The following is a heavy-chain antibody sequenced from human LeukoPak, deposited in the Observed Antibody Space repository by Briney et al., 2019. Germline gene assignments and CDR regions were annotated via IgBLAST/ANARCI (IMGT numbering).Heavy chain of an antibody. J-gene: IGHJ3*02. V-gene: IGHV4-59*01. CDR3: AREPHRGPPLFAFDI. D-gene: IGHD2/OR15-2a*01. CDR2: IYYSGST. CDR1: GGSISSYY. Sequence: SETLSLTCTVSGGSISSYYWSWIRQPPGKGLEWIGYIYYSGSTNYNPSLKSRVTISVDTSKNQFSLKLSSVTAADTAVYYCAREPHRGPPLFAFDIWGQGTMVTVSS.